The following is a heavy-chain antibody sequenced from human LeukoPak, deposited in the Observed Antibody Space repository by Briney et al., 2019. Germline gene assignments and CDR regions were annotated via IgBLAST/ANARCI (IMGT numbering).Heavy chain of an antibody. Sequence: GGSLRLSCTASASAFSRLTMNRFRQSPGKGLEWVSSISTSSNYIFYTDSVKGRFNISRDNTKNSLFLDMTRLRNEDTAVYYCASTVHGSTSDSEGYYPKWFDPWGQGTVVTVSS. D-gene: IGHD3-3*01. CDR1: ASAFSRLT. V-gene: IGHV3-21*01. CDR3: ASTVHGSTSDSEGYYPKWFDP. J-gene: IGHJ5*01. CDR2: ISTSSNYI.